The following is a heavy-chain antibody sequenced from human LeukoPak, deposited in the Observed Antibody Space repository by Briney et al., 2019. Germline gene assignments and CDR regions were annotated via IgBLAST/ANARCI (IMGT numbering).Heavy chain of an antibody. V-gene: IGHV3-30-3*01. CDR1: GFTFSSYA. D-gene: IGHD1-26*01. Sequence: GSLRLSCAASGFTFSSYAMHWVRQAPGKGLEWVAVISYDGSNKYYADSVKGRFTISRDNSKNTLYLQMNSLRAEDTAVYYCAIYYFFDYWGQGTLVTVSS. CDR2: ISYDGSNK. J-gene: IGHJ4*02. CDR3: AIYYFFDY.